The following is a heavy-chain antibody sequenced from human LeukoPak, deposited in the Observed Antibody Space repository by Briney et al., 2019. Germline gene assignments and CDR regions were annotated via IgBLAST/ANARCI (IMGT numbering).Heavy chain of an antibody. CDR3: ARSIVGATTEFDY. Sequence: SETLSLTCAAYGGSFSGYYWSWIRQPPGKGLEWIGEINHSGSTNYNPSLKSRVTISVDTSKNQFSLKLSSVTAADTAVYYCARSIVGATTEFDYWGQGTLVTVSS. CDR1: GGSFSGYY. CDR2: INHSGST. D-gene: IGHD1-26*01. J-gene: IGHJ4*02. V-gene: IGHV4-34*01.